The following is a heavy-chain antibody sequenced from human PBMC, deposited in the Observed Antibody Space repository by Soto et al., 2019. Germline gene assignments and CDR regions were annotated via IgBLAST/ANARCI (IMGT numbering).Heavy chain of an antibody. D-gene: IGHD2-15*01. CDR1: GYTFITYA. Sequence: QVQLVQSGAEVMKPGASLRVSCKSSGYTFITYAMHWVRQAPGQRPEWMGWIDPGNGNTKYSQKFQVRVTITSDTSARTVYMELSSLTSEDTAVYYCARDGRVVVPAYGFDFWGQGSLVTVSS. CDR2: IDPGNGNT. CDR3: ARDGRVVVPAYGFDF. J-gene: IGHJ5*01. V-gene: IGHV1-3*01.